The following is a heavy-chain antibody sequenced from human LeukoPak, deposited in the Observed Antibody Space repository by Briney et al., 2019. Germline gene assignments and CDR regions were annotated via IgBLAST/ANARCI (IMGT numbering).Heavy chain of an antibody. CDR3: ARGAVAGTLDY. Sequence: GGSLRLSCAASGFTFDDYAMHWVRQAPGKGLEWVSGISWNSGSIGYADSVKGRFTISRENAKNSLYLQMNSLRAGDTAVYYCARGAVAGTLDYWGQGTLVTVSS. D-gene: IGHD6-19*01. V-gene: IGHV3-9*01. J-gene: IGHJ4*02. CDR1: GFTFDDYA. CDR2: ISWNSGSI.